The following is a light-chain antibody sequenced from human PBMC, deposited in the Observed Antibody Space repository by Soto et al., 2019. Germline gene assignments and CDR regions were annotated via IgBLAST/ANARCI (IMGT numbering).Light chain of an antibody. CDR2: KAS. CDR1: QSISTW. CDR3: QQYNSYPFT. J-gene: IGKJ3*01. V-gene: IGKV1-5*03. Sequence: DIQMTQSPSTLSASVGDRVTITCRASQSISTWLAWYQQKPGKAPKLLIYKASSLESGVPSRFSGSGSGTEFTLTISSLQPDDFAIYYCQQYNSYPFTFGPGNKVDIK.